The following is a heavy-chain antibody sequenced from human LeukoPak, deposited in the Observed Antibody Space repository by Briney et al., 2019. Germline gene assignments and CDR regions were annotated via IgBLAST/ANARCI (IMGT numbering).Heavy chain of an antibody. Sequence: SETLSLTCTVSGGSISSSSYYWGWIRQPPGKGLEWIGSIYYSGSTYYNPSLKSRVTISVDTSKNQFSLKLSSVTAADTAVYYCAKRKIRGITGHYYSGMDVWGQGTTVTVSS. CDR2: IYYSGST. D-gene: IGHD3-10*01. J-gene: IGHJ6*02. V-gene: IGHV4-39*01. CDR3: AKRKIRGITGHYYSGMDV. CDR1: GGSISSSSYY.